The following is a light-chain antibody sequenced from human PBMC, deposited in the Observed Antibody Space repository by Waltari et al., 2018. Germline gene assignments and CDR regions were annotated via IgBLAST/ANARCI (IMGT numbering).Light chain of an antibody. Sequence: FMLTQPHPLSESPGKTVTASCTPTSGSIDPTFVQWYQQPPASAPTTLIYEDYQRPSGVPDRFSASIDRTSNSASLTISGLKPEDEAYYYCHSYDTNQLGVFGGGTKLTVL. V-gene: IGLV6-57*03. CDR3: HSYDTNQLGV. CDR1: SGSIDPTF. J-gene: IGLJ2*01. CDR2: EDY.